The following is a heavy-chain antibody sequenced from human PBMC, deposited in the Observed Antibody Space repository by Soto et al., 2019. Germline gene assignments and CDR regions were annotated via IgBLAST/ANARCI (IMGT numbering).Heavy chain of an antibody. CDR2: IYTSGST. CDR1: GGSISSYY. Sequence: PSETMSLTCTVSGGSISSYYWSWIRQPAGKGLEWIGRIYTSGSTNYNPSLKSRVTMSVDTSKNQFSLKLSSVTAADTAVYYCARDHPAIFGVVIKSRGMDVWGQGTTVTVSS. V-gene: IGHV4-4*07. D-gene: IGHD3-3*01. J-gene: IGHJ6*02. CDR3: ARDHPAIFGVVIKSRGMDV.